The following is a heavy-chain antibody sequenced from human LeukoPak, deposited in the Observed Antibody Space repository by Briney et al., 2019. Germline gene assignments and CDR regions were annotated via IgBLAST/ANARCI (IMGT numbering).Heavy chain of an antibody. Sequence: PSETLSLTCTVSGGSISSGGYYWSWIRQHPGKGLEWIGYIYYSGSTYYNPSLKSRVTISVDTSKNQFSLKLSSVTAADTAVYYCARDRVTHTTVTFDPWGQGTLVTVSS. CDR1: GGSISSGGYY. D-gene: IGHD4-17*01. CDR2: IYYSGST. CDR3: ARDRVTHTTVTFDP. J-gene: IGHJ5*02. V-gene: IGHV4-31*03.